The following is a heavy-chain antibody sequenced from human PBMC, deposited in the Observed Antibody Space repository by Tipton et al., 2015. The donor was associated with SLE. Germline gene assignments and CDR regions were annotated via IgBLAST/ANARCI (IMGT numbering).Heavy chain of an antibody. D-gene: IGHD2-2*01. CDR3: ARGGVVPAAIGEAESPLGSFDP. V-gene: IGHV4-38-2*02. J-gene: IGHJ5*02. CDR1: GYSISSGYY. Sequence: TLSLTCTVSGYSISSGYYWGWIRQPPGKGLEWIGSIYYTGSTYYNPSLKSRVTVSVDTSKNQFSLKLTSVTAADTAVYYCARGGVVPAAIGEAESPLGSFDPWGQGTLVTVSS. CDR2: IYYTGST.